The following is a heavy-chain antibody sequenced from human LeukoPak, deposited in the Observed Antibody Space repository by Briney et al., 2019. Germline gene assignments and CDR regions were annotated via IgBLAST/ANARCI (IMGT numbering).Heavy chain of an antibody. CDR3: VRDFNWAFDY. CDR2: TRYRSTWNT. CDR1: GDSVSSKSVS. D-gene: IGHD7-27*01. J-gene: IGHJ4*02. V-gene: IGHV6-1*01. Sequence: SQTLSLTCAISGDSVSSKSVSWNWIRQSPSRGLEYLGRTRYRSTWNTFYSSSVQGRVTINADTSRNQVSLRLNSVTPEDTAPYYCVRDFNWAFDYWAREPWSPSPQ.